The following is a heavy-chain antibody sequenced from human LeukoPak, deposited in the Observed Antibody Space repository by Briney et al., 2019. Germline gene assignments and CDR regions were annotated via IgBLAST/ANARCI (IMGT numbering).Heavy chain of an antibody. CDR2: ISSSSSTI. J-gene: IGHJ4*02. CDR1: GFTFSSYS. D-gene: IGHD3-16*01. CDR3: ERDPILSRLGELGFDY. Sequence: GGSLRLSCAASGFTFSSYSMNWVRQAPGKGLEWVSYISSSSSTIYYADSVKGRFTVSRDNAKNSLYLQMNSLRDEDTAVYYCERDPILSRLGELGFDYWGQGTLVTVSS. V-gene: IGHV3-48*02.